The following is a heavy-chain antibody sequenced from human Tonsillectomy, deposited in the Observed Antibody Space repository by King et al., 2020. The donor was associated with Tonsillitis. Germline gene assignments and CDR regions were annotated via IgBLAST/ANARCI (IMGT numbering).Heavy chain of an antibody. CDR1: GVSLSTSGVG. Sequence: TLKESGPTLVKPTQTLTLTCTFSGVSLSTSGVGVGWIRQPPGKALEWLALIYWNDDKSYSTSLKSSLTVTKDTSKNQVVLTMTNMDPVDTATYYCAHSLTVFWPHPDAFDIWGQGTMVTVSS. V-gene: IGHV2-5*01. J-gene: IGHJ3*02. CDR2: IYWNDDK. CDR3: AHSLTVFWPHPDAFDI. D-gene: IGHD3-3*01.